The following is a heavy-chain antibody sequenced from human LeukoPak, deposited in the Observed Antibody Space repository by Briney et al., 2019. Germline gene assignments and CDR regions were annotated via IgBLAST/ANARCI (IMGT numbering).Heavy chain of an antibody. D-gene: IGHD2-15*01. Sequence: SGTLSLTCAVYGGSFSGYYWSWIRQPPGKGLEWIGEINHSGSTNYNPSLKSRVTISVDTPKNQFSLKLSSVTAADTAVYYCARGTTTVDIVVVVAATPIYYMDVWGKGTTVTVSS. CDR3: ARGTTTVDIVVVVAATPIYYMDV. CDR1: GGSFSGYY. CDR2: INHSGST. V-gene: IGHV4-34*01. J-gene: IGHJ6*03.